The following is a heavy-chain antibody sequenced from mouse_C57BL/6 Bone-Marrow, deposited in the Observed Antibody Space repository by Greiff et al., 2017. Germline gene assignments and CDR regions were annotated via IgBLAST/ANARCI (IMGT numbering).Heavy chain of an antibody. CDR2: INPNNGGT. V-gene: IGHV1-26*01. CDR1: GYTFTDYY. D-gene: IGHD4-1*01. CDR3: ARSTNWDAMDY. Sequence: VQLQQSGPELVKPGASVKISCKASGYTFTDYYMNWVKQSHGKSLEWIGDINPNNGGTSYNQKFKGKATLTVDKSSSTAYMELRSLTSEDSAVYYCARSTNWDAMDYWGQGTSVTVSS. J-gene: IGHJ4*01.